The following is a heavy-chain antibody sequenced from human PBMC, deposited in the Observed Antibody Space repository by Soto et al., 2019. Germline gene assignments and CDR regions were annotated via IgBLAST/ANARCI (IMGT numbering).Heavy chain of an antibody. Sequence: QVQLVKSGAEVKKPGASVKVSCKASGYTFTNYGISWVRQAPGQGLEWMGWISAYNGNTNYAQKLQGRVTMTTDTSTSTAYMELRSLRSDDTAVYYCARDRSSGWYERAYYYYGMDVWGQGTTVTVSS. J-gene: IGHJ6*02. D-gene: IGHD6-19*01. CDR3: ARDRSSGWYERAYYYYGMDV. CDR1: GYTFTNYG. V-gene: IGHV1-18*01. CDR2: ISAYNGNT.